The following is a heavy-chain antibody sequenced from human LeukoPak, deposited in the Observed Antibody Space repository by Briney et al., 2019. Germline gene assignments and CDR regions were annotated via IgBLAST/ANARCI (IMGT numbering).Heavy chain of an antibody. Sequence: SETLSLTCTVSGGSISSYYWSWIRQPPGKGLEWIGYIYYSGSTNYNPSLKSRVTISVDTSKNQFSLKLSSVTAADTAVYYCAKNVRDTGTFDYWGQGTLVTVSS. CDR1: GGSISSYY. CDR3: AKNVRDTGTFDY. J-gene: IGHJ4*02. D-gene: IGHD5-18*01. CDR2: IYYSGST. V-gene: IGHV4-59*01.